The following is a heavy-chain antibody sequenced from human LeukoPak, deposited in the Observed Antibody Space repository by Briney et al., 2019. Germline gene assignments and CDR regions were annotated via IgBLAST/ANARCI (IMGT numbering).Heavy chain of an antibody. J-gene: IGHJ4*02. CDR2: INPNSGGT. D-gene: IGHD3-10*01. CDR1: GYTFTSYG. V-gene: IGHV1-2*02. Sequence: ASVKVSCKASGYTFTSYGISWVRQAPGQGLEWMGWINPNSGGTNYAQKFQGRVTMTRDTSISTAYMELSRLRSDDTAVYYCAREPPITMVRGVIITSYYFDYWGQGTLVTVSS. CDR3: AREPPITMVRGVIITSYYFDY.